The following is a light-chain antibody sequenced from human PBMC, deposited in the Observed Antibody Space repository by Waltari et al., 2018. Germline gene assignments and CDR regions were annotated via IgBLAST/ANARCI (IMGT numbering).Light chain of an antibody. J-gene: IGLJ1*01. Sequence: SYVLTQPPSVSVAPGKTAGITCGGNNIGSKSVHWYQQKPGQAPVLVVYDDSDRPSGIPARFSGSNSGNTATLTISRVEAGDEADYYCQVWDSSSDHYVFGTGTKVTVL. V-gene: IGLV3-21*03. CDR3: QVWDSSSDHYV. CDR2: DDS. CDR1: NIGSKS.